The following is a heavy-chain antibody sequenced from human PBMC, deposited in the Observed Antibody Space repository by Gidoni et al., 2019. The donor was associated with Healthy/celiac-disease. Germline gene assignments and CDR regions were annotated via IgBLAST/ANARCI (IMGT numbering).Heavy chain of an antibody. J-gene: IGHJ6*02. V-gene: IGHV4-59*01. CDR1: GGSISSYY. CDR2: IYYSGST. Sequence: QVQLQESGPGLVKPSETLSLTCTVSGGSISSYYWSWIRQPPGKGLEWIGYIYYSGSTNYNPSLKSRVTISVDTSKNQFSLKLSSVTAADTAVYYCARVGDDYYGGRSYGMDVWGQGTTVTVSS. CDR3: ARVGDDYYGGRSYGMDV. D-gene: IGHD4-17*01.